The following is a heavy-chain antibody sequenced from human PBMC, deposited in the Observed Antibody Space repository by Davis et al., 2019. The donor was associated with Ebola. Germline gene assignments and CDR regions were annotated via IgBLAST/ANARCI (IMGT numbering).Heavy chain of an antibody. CDR2: ISSSSSYI. Sequence: GESLKISCAASGFTFSSYSMNWVRQAPGKGLEWVSSISSSSSYIYYADSVKGRFTISRDNAKNSLYLQMNSLRPEDTALYFCAKTRGYRLYYFEYWGQGTLVTVSS. CDR1: GFTFSSYS. V-gene: IGHV3-21*04. CDR3: AKTRGYRLYYFEY. D-gene: IGHD5-18*01. J-gene: IGHJ4*02.